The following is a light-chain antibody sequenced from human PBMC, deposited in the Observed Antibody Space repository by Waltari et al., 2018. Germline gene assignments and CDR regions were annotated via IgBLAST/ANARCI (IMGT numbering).Light chain of an antibody. CDR2: KTS. CDR1: QSISNW. Sequence: DIQMTQSPSTLSASVGDRVTITCRASQSISNWLAWYQQKPGKAPKFLIYKTSNLESGVPSRFSCSGSGTEFTLTISSLQPDDFATYYCQQYNVYSLTFGGGTKVEIK. J-gene: IGKJ4*01. CDR3: QQYNVYSLT. V-gene: IGKV1-5*03.